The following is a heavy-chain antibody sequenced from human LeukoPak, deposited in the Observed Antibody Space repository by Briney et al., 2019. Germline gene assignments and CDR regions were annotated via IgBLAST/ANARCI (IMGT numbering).Heavy chain of an antibody. V-gene: IGHV3-23*01. CDR3: AKLAASITIFGVVLDY. CDR2: ISGSGGST. CDR1: GFTFSSYA. D-gene: IGHD3-3*01. J-gene: IGHJ4*02. Sequence: GGSLRLSCAASGFTFSSYAMSWVRQAPGKGLEWVSAISGSGGSTYYADSVKGRFTISRDNSKNTLYLQMNSLRAEDTAVYYCAKLAASITIFGVVLDYWGQGTLVTVSS.